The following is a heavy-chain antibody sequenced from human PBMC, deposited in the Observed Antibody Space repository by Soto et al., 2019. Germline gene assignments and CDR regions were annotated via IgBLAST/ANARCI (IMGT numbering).Heavy chain of an antibody. V-gene: IGHV3-74*01. J-gene: IGHJ5*02. CDR3: ARVRLGSYDWFDP. Sequence: EVQLVESGGGLVQHGGSLRLSCAASGFTFTNYWMHWVRQAPGKGLMWVSRINPDGSRTTYADSVKGRFAVSRDNAKNTLYLQMNSLGAEDTAVYYCARVRLGSYDWFDPWGQGTLVTVSS. CDR1: GFTFTNYW. CDR2: INPDGSRT. D-gene: IGHD3-16*01.